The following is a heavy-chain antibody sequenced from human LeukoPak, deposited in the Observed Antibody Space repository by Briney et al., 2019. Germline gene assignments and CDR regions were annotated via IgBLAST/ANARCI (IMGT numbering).Heavy chain of an antibody. D-gene: IGHD2-15*01. Sequence: GASVKVSCKASGYTFTSYYMHWVRQAPGQGLEWMGIINPSGGSTSYAQKFQGRVTMTRDMSTSTVYMELSSLRSEDTAVYYCARGGNCSGGSCYRPAYYYYYMDVWGKGTTVTVSS. CDR2: INPSGGST. V-gene: IGHV1-46*01. J-gene: IGHJ6*03. CDR3: ARGGNCSGGSCYRPAYYYYYMDV. CDR1: GYTFTSYY.